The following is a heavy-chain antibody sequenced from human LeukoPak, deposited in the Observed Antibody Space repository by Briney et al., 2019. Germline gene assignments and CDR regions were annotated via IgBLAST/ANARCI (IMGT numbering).Heavy chain of an antibody. CDR1: GFTVSSNY. V-gene: IGHV3-66*01. D-gene: IGHD3-22*01. CDR3: ARGYYDSSGYSYHDY. Sequence: GGSLPLSCAASGFTVSSNYMSWVRQAPGKGLEWVSVIYSGGSTYYADSVKGRFTISRDNSKNTLYLQMNSLRAEDTAVYYCARGYYDSSGYSYHDYWGQRSL. CDR2: IYSGGST. J-gene: IGHJ4*02.